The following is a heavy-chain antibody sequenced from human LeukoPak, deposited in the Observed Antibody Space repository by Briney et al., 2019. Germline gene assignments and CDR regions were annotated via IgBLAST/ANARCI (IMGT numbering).Heavy chain of an antibody. CDR3: ARNSGYEYNWFDP. J-gene: IGHJ5*02. V-gene: IGHV4-34*01. CDR1: GGSFSGYY. CDR2: INHSGST. Sequence: SETLSLTCAVYGGSFSGYYWSWIRQPPGKGLEWIGEINHSGSTNYNPSLKSRVTISVDTSKNLFSLKLSSVTAADTAVYYCARNSGYEYNWFDPWGQGTPVTVSS. D-gene: IGHD5-12*01.